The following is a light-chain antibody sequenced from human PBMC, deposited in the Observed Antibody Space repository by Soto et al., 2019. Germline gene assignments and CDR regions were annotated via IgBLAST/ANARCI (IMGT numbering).Light chain of an antibody. V-gene: IGKV1-5*03. CDR1: QTISSW. Sequence: DIQMTQSPSTLSGSVGDRVTITCRASQTISSWLAWYQQKPGEAPKLLIYKASTLKSGVPSRFSGSGSGTDFTLKISRVEAEDVGVYYCMQALQTPPTFGGGTKVDIK. CDR3: MQALQTPPT. J-gene: IGKJ4*01. CDR2: KAS.